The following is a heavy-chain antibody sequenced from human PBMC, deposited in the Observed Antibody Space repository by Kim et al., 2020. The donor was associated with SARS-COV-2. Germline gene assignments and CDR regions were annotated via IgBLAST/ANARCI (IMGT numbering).Heavy chain of an antibody. D-gene: IGHD3-22*01. CDR3: ARDNYDSSSDY. V-gene: IGHV3-53*01. Sequence: YYADSVQGRFTISRDNSKNSLSLQMNSLRAEDTAVYYCARDNYDSSSDYWGQGILVTVSS. J-gene: IGHJ4*02.